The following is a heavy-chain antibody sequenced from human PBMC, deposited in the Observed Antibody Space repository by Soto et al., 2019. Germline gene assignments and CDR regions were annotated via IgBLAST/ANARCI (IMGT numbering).Heavy chain of an antibody. CDR3: AKDPKPRGPKFYALLTDPPT. CDR2: IGISDGIT. J-gene: IGHJ5*02. D-gene: IGHD3-9*01. Sequence: PGGSLRLSCVASGFTFSTSTMTWVRQAPGKGLEWVSGIGISDGITYYADSVTGRFTISRDNSKNTLYLQMNSLRAEDTAVYYCAKDPKPRGPKFYALLTDPPTWGQGTPVTVSS. CDR1: GFTFSTST. V-gene: IGHV3-23*01.